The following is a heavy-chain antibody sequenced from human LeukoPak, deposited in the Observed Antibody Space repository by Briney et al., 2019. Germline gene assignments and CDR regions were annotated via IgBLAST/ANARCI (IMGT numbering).Heavy chain of an antibody. D-gene: IGHD4-17*01. Sequence: PGGSLRLSCAASRFTFSNYWMHWVRQAPGKGLVWVSRIYNDGSSTSYADSVKGRFTISRDNAKSTLYLQMNSLRAEDTAVYYCARGGLRGDAFDIWGQGTMVAVSS. V-gene: IGHV3-74*01. CDR3: ARGGLRGDAFDI. J-gene: IGHJ3*02. CDR2: IYNDGSST. CDR1: RFTFSNYW.